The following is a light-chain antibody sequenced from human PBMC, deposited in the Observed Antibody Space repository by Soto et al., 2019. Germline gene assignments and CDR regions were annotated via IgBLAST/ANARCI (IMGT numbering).Light chain of an antibody. CDR1: SSNIGNNY. Sequence: QSVLTQPPSVSAAPGQKVTISCSGTSSNIGNNYVSWYQHFPGTAPKLLIYEDNKRPSEIPDRFSGSKSGTSATLGITGLQTGDEADYYCGTWDNSLSIYVFANGTKVTVL. CDR2: EDN. J-gene: IGLJ1*01. CDR3: GTWDNSLSIYV. V-gene: IGLV1-51*02.